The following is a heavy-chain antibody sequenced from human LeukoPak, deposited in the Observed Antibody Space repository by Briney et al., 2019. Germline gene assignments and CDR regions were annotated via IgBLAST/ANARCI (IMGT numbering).Heavy chain of an antibody. Sequence: GGSLRLSCAASGFTLSSYWMQWVRQAPGKGLVWVSRIKGDGSSTSYADSVKGRFTISRDNAKNTLYLQMNSLRAEDTAVYYCARDMYGSGSLFDYWGQGTLVTVSS. CDR3: ARDMYGSGSLFDY. V-gene: IGHV3-74*01. CDR1: GFTLSSYW. J-gene: IGHJ4*02. CDR2: IKGDGSST. D-gene: IGHD6-19*01.